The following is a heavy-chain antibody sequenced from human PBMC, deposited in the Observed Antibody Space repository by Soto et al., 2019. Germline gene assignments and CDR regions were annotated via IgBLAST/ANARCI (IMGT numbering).Heavy chain of an antibody. CDR3: AKDRGLAESGTWSHYYYGMDV. D-gene: IGHD1-26*01. V-gene: IGHV3-30*18. CDR1: GFTLTNNG. Sequence: QVQLLESGGGVVQPGRSLRLSCVASGFTLTNNGMHWVRQAPGQGLEWVAVISSDGSSYYYGDSVRGRFTISRDTSKNTLFLEMKSLTTADTAVYYCAKDRGLAESGTWSHYYYGMDV. CDR2: ISSDGSSY. J-gene: IGHJ6*01.